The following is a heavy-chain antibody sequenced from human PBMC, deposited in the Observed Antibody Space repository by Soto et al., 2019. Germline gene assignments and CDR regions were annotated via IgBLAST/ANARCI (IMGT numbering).Heavy chain of an antibody. CDR1: GGTFSSYA. D-gene: IGHD3-22*01. J-gene: IGHJ4*02. V-gene: IGHV1-69*05. CDR2: IIPIFGNT. CDR3: ARGLIYDSSRYYLDY. Sequence: SVKVSCKASGGTFSSYAISWVRQAPGQGLEWMGGIIPIFGNTKYSQKFQGRVTITRDTSASTAYMELSSLRSEDTAVYYCARGLIYDSSRYYLDYRGQGTLVTVSS.